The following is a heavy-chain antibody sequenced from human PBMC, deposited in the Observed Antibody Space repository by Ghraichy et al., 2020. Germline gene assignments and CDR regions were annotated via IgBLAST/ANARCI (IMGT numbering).Heavy chain of an antibody. Sequence: SGPTLVKPTETLTLTCTVSGFSLSNARMGVSWIRQPPGKALEWLAHIFSNDEKSYSTSLKSRLTISKDTSKSQVVLTMTNMDPVDTATYYCARIKYSSSWYQRENWFDPWGQGTLVTVSS. CDR3: ARIKYSSSWYQRENWFDP. D-gene: IGHD6-13*01. V-gene: IGHV2-26*01. J-gene: IGHJ5*02. CDR1: GFSLSNARMG. CDR2: IFSNDEK.